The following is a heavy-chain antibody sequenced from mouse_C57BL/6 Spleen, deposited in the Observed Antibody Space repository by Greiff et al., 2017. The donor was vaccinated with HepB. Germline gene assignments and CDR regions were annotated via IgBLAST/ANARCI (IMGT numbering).Heavy chain of an antibody. Sequence: VQLLQPGAELVRPGSSVKLSCKASGSSFTSYWMHLVKQSPIQGLEWIGNIDPSDSETHYNQKFKDKATLTVDKSSSTAYMQLSSLTSEDSAVYYCARDWHYFDYWGQGTTLTVSS. CDR3: ARDWHYFDY. CDR1: GSSFTSYW. V-gene: IGHV1-52*01. CDR2: IDPSDSET. D-gene: IGHD4-1*01. J-gene: IGHJ2*01.